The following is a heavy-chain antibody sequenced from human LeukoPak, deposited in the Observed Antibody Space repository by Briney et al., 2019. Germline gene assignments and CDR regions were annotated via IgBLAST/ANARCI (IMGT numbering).Heavy chain of an antibody. CDR2: IYNSGST. V-gene: IGHV4-59*01. Sequence: PSETLSLTCTVSGGSISSYYWSWIREPPGKGLGWSGYIYNSGSTNYNPSLKSRVTISVDTSKNQFPLKLSSVTAADTAVYYCARVSSSWFSENWFDPWGQGTLVTVSS. CDR3: ARVSSSWFSENWFDP. D-gene: IGHD6-13*01. CDR1: GGSISSYY. J-gene: IGHJ5*02.